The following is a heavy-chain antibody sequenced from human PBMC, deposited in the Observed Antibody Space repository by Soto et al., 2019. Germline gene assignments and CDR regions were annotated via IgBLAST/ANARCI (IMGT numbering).Heavy chain of an antibody. V-gene: IGHV3-23*01. CDR1: GFTFSSYA. J-gene: IGHJ4*02. CDR3: AKPYSSSWYPRGFDY. Sequence: EVQLLESGGGLVQPGGSLRLSCAASGFTFSSYAMSWVRQAPGKGLEWVSAISGSGGSTYYADSVKGRFTISRDNSKNTLYLQMNRLRAEDTAVYYCAKPYSSSWYPRGFDYWGQGTLVTVSS. CDR2: ISGSGGST. D-gene: IGHD6-13*01.